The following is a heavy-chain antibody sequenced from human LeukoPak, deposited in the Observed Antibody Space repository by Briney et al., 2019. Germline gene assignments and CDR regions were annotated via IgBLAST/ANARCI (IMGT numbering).Heavy chain of an antibody. CDR2: ISAYNGNT. V-gene: IGHV1-18*01. CDR3: ARETTALGYYYDSSGHYRKPFDY. J-gene: IGHJ4*02. Sequence: ASVKVSCKASGYTFTSYGISWVRQAPGQGLEWMGWISAYNGNTNYAQKLQGRVTMTTDTSTSTAYMELRSLRSDDTAVYYCARETTALGYYYDSSGHYRKPFDYWGQGTLVTVSS. CDR1: GYTFTSYG. D-gene: IGHD3-22*01.